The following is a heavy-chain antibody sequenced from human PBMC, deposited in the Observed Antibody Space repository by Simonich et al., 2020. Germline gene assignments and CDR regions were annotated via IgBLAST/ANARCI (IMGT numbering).Heavy chain of an antibody. CDR1: GFTFSSYA. Sequence: GGGLVQPGGSLRLSCAASGFTFSSYAMSWVRQAPGKGLEWVSAISGSGGSTYYADSVKGRLTISRDNSKNTLYRQMNSLRADDTAVYYCAKDLGERITMIVVVIDAFDIWGQGTMVTVSS. D-gene: IGHD3-22*01. CDR3: AKDLGERITMIVVVIDAFDI. J-gene: IGHJ3*02. V-gene: IGHV3-23*01. CDR2: ISGSGGST.